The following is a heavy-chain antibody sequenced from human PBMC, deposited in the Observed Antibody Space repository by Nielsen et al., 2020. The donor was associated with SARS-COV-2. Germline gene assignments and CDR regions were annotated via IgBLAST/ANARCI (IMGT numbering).Heavy chain of an antibody. J-gene: IGHJ4*02. CDR2: INSDGSST. Sequence: GESLKISCAASGYTFSSYWMHWVRQAPGKGLVWVSRINSDGSSTSYADSVKGRFTISRDNAKNSLYLQMNSLRAEDTAVYYCAREMGIAARSLDYWGQGTLVTVSS. V-gene: IGHV3-74*01. D-gene: IGHD6-6*01. CDR1: GYTFSSYW. CDR3: AREMGIAARSLDY.